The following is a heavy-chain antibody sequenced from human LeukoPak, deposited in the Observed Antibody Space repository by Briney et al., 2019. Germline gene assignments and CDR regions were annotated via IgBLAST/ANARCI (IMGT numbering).Heavy chain of an antibody. CDR1: GFTFKSDD. V-gene: IGHV3-13*01. CDR3: ARGGRGSSWFDN. D-gene: IGHD6-13*01. J-gene: IGHJ4*02. Sequence: GGSLRLSCAASGFTFKSDDMHWVRQAAGEGLEWVSAIGTAGDTYYPGSVKGRFTISRENAKNSLYLQMNSLRAGDTAVYYCARGGRGSSWFDNWGQGTLVTVSS. CDR2: IGTAGDT.